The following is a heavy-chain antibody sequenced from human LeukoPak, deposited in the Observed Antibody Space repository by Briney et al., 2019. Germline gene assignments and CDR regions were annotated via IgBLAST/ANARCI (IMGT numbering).Heavy chain of an antibody. CDR2: IYYIGTT. CDR1: GGSFSGYY. CDR3: ARGYSYVRPDAFDI. V-gene: IGHV4-59*01. J-gene: IGHJ3*02. Sequence: SETLSLTCAVYGGSFSGYYWSWIRQSPGKGLEWIGYIYYIGTTNYNPSLKSRVTVSVDTSKNQLSLRLSSVTAADTAVYFCARGYSYVRPDAFDIWGQGTMVTVSS. D-gene: IGHD5-18*01.